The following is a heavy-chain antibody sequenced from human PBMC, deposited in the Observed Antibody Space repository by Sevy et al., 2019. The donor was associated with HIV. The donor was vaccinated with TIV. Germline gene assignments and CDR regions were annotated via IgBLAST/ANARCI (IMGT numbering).Heavy chain of an antibody. CDR3: ASTRDYYDSSGYYFDY. V-gene: IGHV1-24*01. CDR2: FDPEDGKT. Sequence: ASVKVSYKVSGYTLTELSIHWVRQAPGKGLEWLVTFDPEDGKTIYAQNFQGRVTMTEDKSTDTTYMELSSLRSEDTAVYYCASTRDYYDSSGYYFDYWGQGTLVTVSS. CDR1: GYTLTELS. D-gene: IGHD3-22*01. J-gene: IGHJ4*02.